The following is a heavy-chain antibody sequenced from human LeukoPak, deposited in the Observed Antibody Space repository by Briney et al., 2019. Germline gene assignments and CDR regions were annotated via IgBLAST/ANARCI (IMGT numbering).Heavy chain of an antibody. V-gene: IGHV1-69*04. CDR2: IIPIFGIA. J-gene: IGHJ6*04. CDR3: ARSQYGYGRNYYYGMDV. Sequence: ASVKVSCKASGGTFSSYAISWVRQAPGQGLEWMGRIIPIFGIANYAQKFQGRVTITADKSTSTAYMELSSLRSEDTAVYYCARSQYGYGRNYYYGMDVWGKGTTVTVSS. D-gene: IGHD5-12*01. CDR1: GGTFSSYA.